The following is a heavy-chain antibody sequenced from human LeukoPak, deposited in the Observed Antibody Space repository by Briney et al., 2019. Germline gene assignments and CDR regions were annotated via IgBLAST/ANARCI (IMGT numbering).Heavy chain of an antibody. V-gene: IGHV1-2*02. CDR3: ARSLGRITTVRGTSRLLRY. Sequence: ASVKVSCKASGYTFTGYYMHWGRQAPGQGLEWRGGINPNSGGTNYAQKFQGRVTMTRDTSISTAYMELSRLRSDDTAVYYCARSLGRITTVRGTSRLLRYWGQGTLVTVSS. CDR2: INPNSGGT. CDR1: GYTFTGYY. D-gene: IGHD3-10*01. J-gene: IGHJ4*02.